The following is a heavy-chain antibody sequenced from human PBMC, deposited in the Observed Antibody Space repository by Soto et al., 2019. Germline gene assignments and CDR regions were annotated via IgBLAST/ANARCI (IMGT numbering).Heavy chain of an antibody. CDR1: CGSISSGDYY. V-gene: IGHV4-30-4*02. Sequence: SETLSLTCTVSCGSISSGDYYWSWIRQPPGKGLEWIGYIYYSGSTYYNPSLKSRVTISVDTSKNQFSMELTRLTSDDTAIYYCARGDSTDCSNGVRSFFYNHDMDVWGQGTTVTVSS. CDR2: IYYSGST. D-gene: IGHD2-8*01. CDR3: ARGDSTDCSNGVRSFFYNHDMDV. J-gene: IGHJ6*02.